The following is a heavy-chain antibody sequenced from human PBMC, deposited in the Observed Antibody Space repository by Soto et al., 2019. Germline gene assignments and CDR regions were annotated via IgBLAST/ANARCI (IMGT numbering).Heavy chain of an antibody. Sequence: QVQLVQSGAEVKKPGASVKVSCKASGYTFTSYAMHWVRQAPGQRLEWMGWINAGNGNTKYSQKCQGRVTITRDTSASTAYMELSSLRSEDTAVYYCASIAAAGKRDYWGQGTLVTVSS. CDR3: ASIAAAGKRDY. CDR2: INAGNGNT. CDR1: GYTFTSYA. V-gene: IGHV1-3*01. J-gene: IGHJ4*02. D-gene: IGHD6-13*01.